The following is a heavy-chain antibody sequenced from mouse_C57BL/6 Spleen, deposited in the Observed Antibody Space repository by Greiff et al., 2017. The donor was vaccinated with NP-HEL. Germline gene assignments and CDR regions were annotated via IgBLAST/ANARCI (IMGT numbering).Heavy chain of an antibody. D-gene: IGHD2-1*01. J-gene: IGHJ1*03. CDR2: IYPRSGNT. CDR3: ARGGNGGYFDV. V-gene: IGHV1-81*01. Sequence: VQLKQSGAELARPGASVKLSCKASGYTFTSYGISWVKQRTGQGLEWIGEIYPRSGNTYYNEKFKGKATLTADKSSSTAYMELRSLTSEDSAVYFCARGGNGGYFDVWGTGTTVTVSS. CDR1: GYTFTSYG.